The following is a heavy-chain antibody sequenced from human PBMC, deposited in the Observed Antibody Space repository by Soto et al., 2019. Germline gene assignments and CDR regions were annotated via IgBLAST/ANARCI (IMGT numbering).Heavy chain of an antibody. V-gene: IGHV3-23*01. Sequence: GGSLRLSCAASGFTFSSYAMSWVRQAPGKGLEWVSAISGSGGSTYYADSVKGRFTISRDNSKNTLYLQMNSLRAEDTAVYYCAKPPSGTYFYNWFDPRGKGTLVTVSS. CDR1: GFTFSSYA. CDR2: ISGSGGST. D-gene: IGHD1-1*01. J-gene: IGHJ5*02. CDR3: AKPPSGTYFYNWFDP.